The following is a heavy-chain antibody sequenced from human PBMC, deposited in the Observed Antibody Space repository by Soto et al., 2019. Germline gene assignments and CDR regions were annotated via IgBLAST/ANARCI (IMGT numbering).Heavy chain of an antibody. D-gene: IGHD6-13*01. CDR2: ISSSSSYI. V-gene: IGHV3-21*01. J-gene: IGHJ4*02. CDR1: GFTFSSYS. Sequence: EVQLVESGGGLVKPGGSLRLSCAASGFTFSSYSMNWVRQAPGKGLEWVSSISSSSSYIYYADSVKGRFTISRDNAKNSLYLQMNSLRAEDTAVYYCARDIFPDSSSWRSFDYWGQGTLVTVSS. CDR3: ARDIFPDSSSWRSFDY.